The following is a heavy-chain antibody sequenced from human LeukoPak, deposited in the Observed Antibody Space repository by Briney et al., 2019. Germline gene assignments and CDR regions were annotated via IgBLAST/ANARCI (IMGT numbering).Heavy chain of an antibody. CDR3: ARDGYYYDSSGYYYLRDAFDI. V-gene: IGHV4-61*02. Sequence: SQTLSLNCTVSGCSISSGSYYWSWIRQPAGKGLEWIGRIYTSGSTNYNPALKSRVTISVDTSKNQFSLRLSSVTAADTAVYYCARDGYYYDSSGYYYLRDAFDIWGQGTMVIVSS. J-gene: IGHJ3*02. CDR1: GCSISSGSYY. D-gene: IGHD3-22*01. CDR2: IYTSGST.